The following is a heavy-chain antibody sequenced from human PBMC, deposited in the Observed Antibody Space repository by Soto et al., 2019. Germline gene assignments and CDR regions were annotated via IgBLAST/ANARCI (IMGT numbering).Heavy chain of an antibody. CDR1: GFTFSSYA. CDR3: AKALGYCSSTSCYVLDY. CDR2: ISGSGGST. Sequence: GGSLRLSCAASGFTFSSYAMSWVRQAPGKGLEWVSAISGSGGSTYYADSVKGRFTISRDNSKNTLYLQMNSLRAEDTAVYYCAKALGYCSSTSCYVLDYWGQGTLVTVS. D-gene: IGHD2-2*01. J-gene: IGHJ4*02. V-gene: IGHV3-23*01.